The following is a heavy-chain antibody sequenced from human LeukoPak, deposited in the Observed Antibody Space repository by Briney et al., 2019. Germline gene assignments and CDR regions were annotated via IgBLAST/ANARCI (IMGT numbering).Heavy chain of an antibody. D-gene: IGHD3-3*01. CDR1: GGSISSYY. CDR2: IYTSGST. Sequence: PSETLSLTCTVSGGSISSYYWSWIRQPAGKGLEWIGRIYTSGSTNYNPSLKSRVTMSVDTSKNQFSLKLSSVTAADTAVYYLVVSDFWSGYYTGDYWGQGTLVTVSS. V-gene: IGHV4-4*07. CDR3: VVSDFWSGYYTGDY. J-gene: IGHJ4*02.